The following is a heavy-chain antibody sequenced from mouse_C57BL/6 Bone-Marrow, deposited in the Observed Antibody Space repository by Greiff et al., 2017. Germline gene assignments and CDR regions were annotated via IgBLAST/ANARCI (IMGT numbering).Heavy chain of an antibody. CDR3: ARSWYYGSSYDWYFDV. J-gene: IGHJ1*03. D-gene: IGHD1-1*01. CDR1: GYTFTSYG. Sequence: VKLQESGAELARPGASVKLSCKASGYTFTSYGISWVKQRTGQGLEWIGEIYPRSGNTYYNEKFKGKATLTADKSSSTAYLELRSLTSEDSAVYFCARSWYYGSSYDWYFDVWGTGTTVTVSS. V-gene: IGHV1-81*01. CDR2: IYPRSGNT.